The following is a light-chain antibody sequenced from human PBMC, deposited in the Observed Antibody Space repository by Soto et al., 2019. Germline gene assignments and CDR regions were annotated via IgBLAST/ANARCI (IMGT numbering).Light chain of an antibody. J-gene: IGKJ4*01. CDR3: QQRSHVPLT. CDR2: DAS. Sequence: EIVLTQSPATLDFSPGQLATLSCRTSQSVSNYVAWYHQKPGQAPRLLNYDASNKATGIPARFSGSGSATEFTLTISSLEAEAFAVYYCQQRSHVPLTVGGGTKVEIK. V-gene: IGKV3-11*01. CDR1: QSVSNY.